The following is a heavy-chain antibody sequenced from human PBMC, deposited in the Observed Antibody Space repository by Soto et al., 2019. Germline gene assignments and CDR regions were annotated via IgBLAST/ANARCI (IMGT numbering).Heavy chain of an antibody. D-gene: IGHD6-13*01. CDR3: ARDRSSSWYRNNWFDP. J-gene: IGHJ5*02. V-gene: IGHV4-34*01. CDR2: INHSGST. CDR1: GGSFSGYY. Sequence: SETLSLTCAVYGGSFSGYYWSWIRQPPGKGLEWIGEINHSGSTNYNPSLKSRVTISVDTSKNQFSLKLSSVTAADTAVYYCARDRSSSWYRNNWFDPWGQGTLVTVSS.